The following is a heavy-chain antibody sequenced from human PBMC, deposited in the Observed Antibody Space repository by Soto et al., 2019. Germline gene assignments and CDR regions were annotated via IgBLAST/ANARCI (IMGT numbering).Heavy chain of an antibody. CDR1: GVTFSTYA. CDR3: AKGSASTYYFDS. CDR2: ISRSGGST. Sequence: EVQLLESGGGLVQPGGSLRLSCAASGVTFSTYAMSWGRHAPGKGLEWVSAISRSGGSTYYADSVKGRFTVSRDNPENMLYLQMNSLRAEDTAVYFCAKGSASTYYFDSWGQGTLVTVSS. J-gene: IGHJ4*02. D-gene: IGHD6-19*01. V-gene: IGHV3-23*01.